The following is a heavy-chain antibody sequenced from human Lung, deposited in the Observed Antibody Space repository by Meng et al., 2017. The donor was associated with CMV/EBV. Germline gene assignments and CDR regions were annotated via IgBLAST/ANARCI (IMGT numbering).Heavy chain of an antibody. J-gene: IGHJ6*02. CDR3: ARELYDFWSGYYFYYYGMDV. CDR2: IYYSGST. Sequence: LXCTVSGGXVSSGSYYWSWIRQPPGKGLEWIGYIYYSGSTNYNPSLKSRVIISVDTSKNQFSLKLSSVTAADTAVYYCARELYDFWSGYYFYYYGMDVWXQGTXVTVSS. V-gene: IGHV4-61*01. CDR1: GGXVSSGSYY. D-gene: IGHD3-3*01.